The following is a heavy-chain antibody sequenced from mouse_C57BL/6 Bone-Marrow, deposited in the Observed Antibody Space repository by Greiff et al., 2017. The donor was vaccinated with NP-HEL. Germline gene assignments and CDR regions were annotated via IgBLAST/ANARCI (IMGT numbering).Heavy chain of an antibody. D-gene: IGHD3-2*02. CDR2: IHPNSGST. J-gene: IGHJ4*01. Sequence: QVQLQQPGAELVKPGASVKLSCKASGYTFTSYWMHWVKQRPGQGLEWIGMIHPNSGSTNYNEKFKSKATLTVDKSSSTAYMQLSSLTSEDSAVYYCERGDSSGYRYAMDYWGQGTSVTVSS. V-gene: IGHV1-64*01. CDR3: ERGDSSGYRYAMDY. CDR1: GYTFTSYW.